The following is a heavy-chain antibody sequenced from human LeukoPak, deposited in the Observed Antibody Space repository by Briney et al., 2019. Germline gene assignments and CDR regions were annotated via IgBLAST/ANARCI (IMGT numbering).Heavy chain of an antibody. CDR1: GFTVTTNY. Sequence: GRSLRLSCAASGFTVTTNYMTWVRQAPGKGMEWVSIIYSGGYTDYADSVKGRFTISRDNSKNTLDLQMSSLRAEDTAVYYCARRLEYSGSKGVFDYWGQGALVTVSS. D-gene: IGHD1-26*01. CDR3: ARRLEYSGSKGVFDY. J-gene: IGHJ4*02. V-gene: IGHV3-66*01. CDR2: IYSGGYT.